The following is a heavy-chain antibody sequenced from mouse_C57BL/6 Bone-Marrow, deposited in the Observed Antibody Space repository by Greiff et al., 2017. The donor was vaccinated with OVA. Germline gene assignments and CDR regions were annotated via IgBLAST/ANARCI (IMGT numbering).Heavy chain of an antibody. Sequence: EVQGVESGGDLVKPGGSLKLSCAASGFTFSSYGMSWVRQTPDKRLEWVATISSGGSYTYYPDSVKGRFTISRDNAKNTLYLQMSSLKSEDTAMYYSARQEVLRSPEWYFDVWGTGTTVTVSS. CDR1: GFTFSSYG. J-gene: IGHJ1*03. CDR3: ARQEVLRSPEWYFDV. V-gene: IGHV5-6*01. D-gene: IGHD1-1*01. CDR2: ISSGGSYT.